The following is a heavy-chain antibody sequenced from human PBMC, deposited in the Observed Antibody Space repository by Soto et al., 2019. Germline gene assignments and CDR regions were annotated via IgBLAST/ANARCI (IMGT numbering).Heavy chain of an antibody. J-gene: IGHJ6*02. CDR1: GCTLSSYA. CDR2: IIPIFGTA. Sequence: SAGKVACNPSGCTLSSYAISSVRQAPGQGHERMGGIIPIFGTANYAQKFQGRVTITADESPSTAYMELSSLRSEDTAVYYCAREYGSGSHFQAYYYYGMDVWGQGTTVTVSS. CDR3: AREYGSGSHFQAYYYYGMDV. D-gene: IGHD3-10*01. V-gene: IGHV1-69*13.